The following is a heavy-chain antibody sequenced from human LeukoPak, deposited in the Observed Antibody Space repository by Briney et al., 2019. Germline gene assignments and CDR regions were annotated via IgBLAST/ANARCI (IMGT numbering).Heavy chain of an antibody. V-gene: IGHV1-2*02. CDR2: INPNTGGT. Sequence: GASVTVSCKTSGYTFTDYYIHWVRQAPGQGLEWMGWINPNTGGTNYAQKFQGRVTLTRDTSSSTAYMELSSLRSDDTALYYCARDLIDGYNHHWLDPWGQGTLVSVAS. CDR1: GYTFTDYY. CDR3: ARDLIDGYNHHWLDP. D-gene: IGHD5-24*01. J-gene: IGHJ5*02.